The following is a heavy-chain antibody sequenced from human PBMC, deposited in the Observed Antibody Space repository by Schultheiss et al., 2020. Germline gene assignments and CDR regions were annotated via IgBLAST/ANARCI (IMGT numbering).Heavy chain of an antibody. D-gene: IGHD6-19*01. CDR3: ARDAGDSSGWMIRAFDI. V-gene: IGHV3-30*03. Sequence: GESLKISCAASGFTFSSCGMHWVRQVPGKGLEWVAVMSHDGNNKYYADSVKGRFTISRDNAKNSLYLQMNSLRDEDTAVYYCARDAGDSSGWMIRAFDIWGQGTMVTVSS. CDR2: MSHDGNNK. J-gene: IGHJ3*02. CDR1: GFTFSSCG.